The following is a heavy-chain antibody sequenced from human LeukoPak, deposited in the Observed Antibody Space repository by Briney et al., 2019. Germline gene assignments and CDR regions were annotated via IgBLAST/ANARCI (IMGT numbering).Heavy chain of an antibody. V-gene: IGHV1-18*01. CDR2: ISGNNDNP. CDR1: GYTFSNFG. Sequence: GASVRVSCKTSGYTFSNFGINWVRQAPGQGLEWMGWISGNNDNPNYGQKFQGRFTVTKDSSTSTAYMELRNLRFDDTAVYYCARDGTSTDDYWGQGTLVTVSS. CDR3: ARDGTSTDDY. D-gene: IGHD2-2*01. J-gene: IGHJ4*02.